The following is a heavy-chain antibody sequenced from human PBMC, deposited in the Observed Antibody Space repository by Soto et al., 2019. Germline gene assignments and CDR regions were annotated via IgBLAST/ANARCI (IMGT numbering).Heavy chain of an antibody. J-gene: IGHJ4*02. CDR2: IIPIFGTA. D-gene: IGHD2-8*02. CDR1: GGTFSSYA. CDR3: ARGVGSVYPLNYFDY. Sequence: QVQLVQSGAEVKKPGSSVKVSCKASGGTFSSYAISWVRQAPGQGLEWMRGIIPIFGTANYAQKVQGRVTITADKSTSTAYRELSSLRAEDTAVYYCARGVGSVYPLNYFDYWGQGTLVTVSS. V-gene: IGHV1-69*06.